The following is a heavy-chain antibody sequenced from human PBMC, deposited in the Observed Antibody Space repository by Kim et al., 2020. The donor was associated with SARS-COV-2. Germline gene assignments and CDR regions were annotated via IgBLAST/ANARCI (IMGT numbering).Heavy chain of an antibody. J-gene: IGHJ4*02. CDR3: ARAARYRNPYSSGWWLDY. V-gene: IGHV4-34*01. CDR1: GGSFSGYY. D-gene: IGHD6-19*01. CDR2: INHSGST. Sequence: SETLSLTCAVYGGSFSGYYWSWIRQPPGKGLEWIGEINHSGSTNYNPSLKSRVTISVDTSKNQFSLKLSSVTAADTAVYYCARAARYRNPYSSGWWLDYWGQGTLVTVSS.